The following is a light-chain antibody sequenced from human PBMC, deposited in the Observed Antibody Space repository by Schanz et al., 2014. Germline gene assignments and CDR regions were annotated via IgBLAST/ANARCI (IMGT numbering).Light chain of an antibody. J-gene: IGLJ2*01. CDR2: DVT. Sequence: QSALTQPASVSGSPGQSITISCTGTSSDVGGYNYVSWYQQHPGKAPKLMIHDVTDRPSGVSSRFSGSKSGNTASLTISGLQAEDEADYYCSSHTAITTAVVFGGGTKLTVL. V-gene: IGLV2-14*01. CDR1: SSDVGGYNY. CDR3: SSHTAITTAVV.